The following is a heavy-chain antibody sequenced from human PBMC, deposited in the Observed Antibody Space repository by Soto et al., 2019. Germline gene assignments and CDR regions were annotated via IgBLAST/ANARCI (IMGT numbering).Heavy chain of an antibody. CDR1: GFTFSSYG. Sequence: QVQLVESGGGVVQPGRSLRLSCAASGFTFSSYGMHWVRQAPGKGLERVAVISYDGSNKYYAESVKGRFTISRDNSKNTLYLQMNSLRAEDTAVYYCAKDGSSSGYFDLWGRGTLVTVSS. J-gene: IGHJ2*01. CDR3: AKDGSSSGYFDL. D-gene: IGHD6-6*01. CDR2: ISYDGSNK. V-gene: IGHV3-30*18.